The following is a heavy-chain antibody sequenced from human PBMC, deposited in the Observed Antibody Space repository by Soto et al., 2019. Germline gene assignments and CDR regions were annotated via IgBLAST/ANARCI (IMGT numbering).Heavy chain of an antibody. V-gene: IGHV4-38-2*01. J-gene: IGHJ4*02. Sequence: SETLSLTCAVSGYSISSGYYWGWIRQPPGKGLERIGSIYHSGSTYYNPSLKSRVTISVDTSKNQFSLKLSSVTAADTAVYYCARASYGDPFDYWGQGTLVTVSS. CDR1: GYSISSGYY. CDR2: IYHSGST. D-gene: IGHD4-17*01. CDR3: ARASYGDPFDY.